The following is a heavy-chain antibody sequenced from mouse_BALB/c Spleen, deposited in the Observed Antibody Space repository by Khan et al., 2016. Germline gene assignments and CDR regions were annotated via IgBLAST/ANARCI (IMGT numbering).Heavy chain of an antibody. J-gene: IGHJ2*01. V-gene: IGHV1-7*01. CDR3: ARDLDY. CDR1: GYTFTTYW. CDR2: INPSTGYI. Sequence: VQLQESGAELAKPGASVKMSCKASGYTFTTYWMHWVKQRPGQGLEWIAYINPSTGYIEYNQKFKGEATLTADKSASTAYMQLSSLTSEDSAVYYCARDLDYWGQGTTLTVSS.